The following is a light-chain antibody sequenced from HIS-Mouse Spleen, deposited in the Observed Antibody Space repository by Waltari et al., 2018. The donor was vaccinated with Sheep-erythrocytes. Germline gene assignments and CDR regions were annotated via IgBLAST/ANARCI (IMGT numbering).Light chain of an antibody. V-gene: IGLV3-25*03. J-gene: IGLJ3*02. CDR3: QSADSSGTWV. CDR2: KDS. Sequence: GDALPKQYAYWYQQKPGQAPVLVIYKDSERPSGIPERFSGSSSGTTVTLTISGVQAEDEADYYCQSADSSGTWVFGGGTKLTVL. CDR1: ALPKQY.